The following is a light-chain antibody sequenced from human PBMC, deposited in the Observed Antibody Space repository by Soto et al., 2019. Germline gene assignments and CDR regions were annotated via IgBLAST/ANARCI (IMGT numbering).Light chain of an antibody. CDR1: QSVSSS. V-gene: IGKV3-15*01. J-gene: IGKJ4*01. CDR3: QQYNNWPLT. Sequence: EIVMTQSPATLSVSPGERATLSCRASQSVSSSLAWYQQKPGQAPRLLIYGASTRATGIPARFSGSGSATEFSLVISSLQSEDFALYFCQQYNNWPLTFGGGTKVEIK. CDR2: GAS.